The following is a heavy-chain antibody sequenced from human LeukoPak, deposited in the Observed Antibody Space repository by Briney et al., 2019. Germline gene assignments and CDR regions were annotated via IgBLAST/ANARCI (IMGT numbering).Heavy chain of an antibody. CDR1: GGSISSYY. D-gene: IGHD4/OR15-4a*01. V-gene: IGHV4-59*08. CDR3: ARSGLFYYYYGMDV. J-gene: IGHJ6*02. Sequence: SETLSLTCTVSGGSISSYYWSWIRQPPGKGLEWIGYIYYSGSTNYNPSLKSRVTISVDTSKNQFSLKLSSVTAADTAVYYCARSGLFYYYYGMDVWSQGTTVTVSS. CDR2: IYYSGST.